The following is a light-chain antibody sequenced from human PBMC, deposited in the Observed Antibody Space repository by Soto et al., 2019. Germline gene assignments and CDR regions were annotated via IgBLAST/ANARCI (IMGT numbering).Light chain of an antibody. Sequence: QSVLTQPPSMSGAPGQRVTISCTGSSSNIGAGYEVNWYQHLPGTAPKLLIYDNNNRPTGVPDRFSGSKSGTSASLAITGLQAEDEAEYYCQSYDRSLSALYVFGTGTKVTVL. CDR2: DNN. J-gene: IGLJ1*01. CDR1: SSNIGAGYE. CDR3: QSYDRSLSALYV. V-gene: IGLV1-40*01.